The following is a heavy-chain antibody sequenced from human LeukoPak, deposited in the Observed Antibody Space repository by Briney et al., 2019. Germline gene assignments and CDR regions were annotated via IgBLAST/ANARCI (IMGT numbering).Heavy chain of an antibody. CDR2: INHSGST. CDR1: GGSFSGYY. Sequence: PSETLSLTCAVYGGSFSGYYWSWIRQPPGKGLEWIGEINHSGSTNYNPSLKSRVTISVDTSKNQFSLKLSSVTAADTAVYYCARDEGGDGYTLDYWGQGTLVTVSS. CDR3: ARDEGGDGYTLDY. J-gene: IGHJ4*02. V-gene: IGHV4-34*01. D-gene: IGHD5-24*01.